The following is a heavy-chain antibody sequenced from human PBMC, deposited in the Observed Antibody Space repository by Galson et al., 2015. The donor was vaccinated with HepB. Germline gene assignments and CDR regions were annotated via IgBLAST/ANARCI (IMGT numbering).Heavy chain of an antibody. CDR3: ARHPWELHGADY. V-gene: IGHV4-39*01. D-gene: IGHD1-26*01. J-gene: IGHJ4*02. CDR1: GGSISSSSYY. CDR2: IYYSGST. Sequence: LSLTCTVSGGSISSSSYYWGWIRQPPGKGLEWIGSIYYSGSTYYNPSLKSRVTISVDTSKNQFSLKLSSVTAADTAVYYCARHPWELHGADYWGQGTLVTVSS.